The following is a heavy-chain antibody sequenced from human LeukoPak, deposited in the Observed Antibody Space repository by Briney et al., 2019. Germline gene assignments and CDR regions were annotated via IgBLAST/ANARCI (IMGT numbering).Heavy chain of an antibody. D-gene: IGHD3-22*01. J-gene: IGHJ4*02. V-gene: IGHV4-34*01. CDR1: GGSISSHY. CDR2: INHSGST. Sequence: PSETLSLTCTVPGGSISSHYWSWIRQPPGKGLEWIGEINHSGSTNYNPSLKSRVTISVDTSKNQFSLKLSSVAAADTAVYYCARGPPCWPLYDSSGYYYRGREFDYWGQGTLVTVSS. CDR3: ARGPPCWPLYDSSGYYYRGREFDY.